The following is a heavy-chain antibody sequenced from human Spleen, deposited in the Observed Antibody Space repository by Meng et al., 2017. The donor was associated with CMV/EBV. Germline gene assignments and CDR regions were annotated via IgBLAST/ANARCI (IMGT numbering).Heavy chain of an antibody. CDR1: GGSFSGYY. V-gene: IGHV4-34*01. J-gene: IGHJ4*02. D-gene: IGHD1-14*01. Sequence: VQLQQWGAGLLKPSETLSLTCAVYGGSFSGYYWSWIRQPPGKGLEWIGEINHSGSTNYNPSLKSRVTISVDTSKNQFSLKLSSVTAADTAVYYCARRKGYDLNPFDYWGQGTLVTVSS. CDR2: INHSGST. CDR3: ARRKGYDLNPFDY.